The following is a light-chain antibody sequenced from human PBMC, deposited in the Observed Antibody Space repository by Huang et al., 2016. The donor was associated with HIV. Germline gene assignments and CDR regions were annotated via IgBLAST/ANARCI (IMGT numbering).Light chain of an antibody. CDR1: QNIKRY. CDR3: QQSARTPRT. Sequence: DIQITQSPSSLSESVGDTVIITCRASQNIKRYLNWCHQETGKAPKLLISAASNLQSWAPSTFSGSGSGTDFTLTINSLQPEDSATYYCQQSARTPRTFGQGTKLEI. CDR2: AAS. V-gene: IGKV1-39*01. J-gene: IGKJ2*01.